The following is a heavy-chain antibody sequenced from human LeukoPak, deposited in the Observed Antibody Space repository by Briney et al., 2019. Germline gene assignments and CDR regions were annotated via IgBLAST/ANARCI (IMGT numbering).Heavy chain of an antibody. CDR2: INPTGSST. D-gene: IGHD2-8*02. CDR1: GYTFTNYY. CDR3: AREESGGYFDY. Sequence: ASVTVSCTASGYTFTNYYMHWVRQAPGQGLEWMGLINPTGSSTNYAQKFRGRVTMTRDTSTTTVYMELSSLRSEDTAVYYCAREESGGYFDYWGQGNLVTVSS. J-gene: IGHJ4*02. V-gene: IGHV1-46*01.